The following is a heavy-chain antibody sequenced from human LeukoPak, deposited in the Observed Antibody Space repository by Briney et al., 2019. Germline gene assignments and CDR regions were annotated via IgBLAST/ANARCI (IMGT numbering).Heavy chain of an antibody. J-gene: IGHJ4*02. D-gene: IGHD6-19*01. CDR2: ISYDGSNK. CDR1: GFTFSSYA. CDR3: AKNPRSSVALDY. V-gene: IGHV3-30-3*02. Sequence: PGGSLRLSCAASGFTFSSYAMHWVRQAPGKGLEWVAVISYDGSNKYYADSVKGRFTISRDNSKNTLYLQMNSLRAEDTAVYYCAKNPRSSVALDYWGQGTLVTVSS.